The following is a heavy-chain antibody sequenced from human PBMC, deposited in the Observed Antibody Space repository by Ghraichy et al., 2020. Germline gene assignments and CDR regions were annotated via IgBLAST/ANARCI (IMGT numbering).Heavy chain of an antibody. V-gene: IGHV3-7*01. D-gene: IGHD4-17*01. J-gene: IGHJ6*02. CDR3: ARVRDYGDSHYGMDV. CDR2: IKQDGSEK. CDR1: GFTFSSYW. Sequence: GGSLRLSCAASGFTFSSYWMSWVRQAPGKGLEWVANIKQDGSEKYYVDSVKGRFTISRDNAKNSLYLQMNNLRAEDTAVYYCARVRDYGDSHYGMDVWGQGTTVTVSS.